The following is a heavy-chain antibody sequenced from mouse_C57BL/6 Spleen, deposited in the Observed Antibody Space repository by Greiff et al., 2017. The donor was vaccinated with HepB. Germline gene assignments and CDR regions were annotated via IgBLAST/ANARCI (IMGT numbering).Heavy chain of an antibody. CDR3: TVGAGRAMDY. CDR2: IRLKSDNYAT. V-gene: IGHV6-3*01. D-gene: IGHD3-1*01. J-gene: IGHJ4*01. Sequence: EVQLVESGGGLVQPGGSMKLSCVASGFTFSNYWMNWVRQSPEKGLEWVAQIRLKSDNYATHYAESVKGRFTISRDDSKSSVYLQMNNLRAEDTGIYYCTVGAGRAMDYWGQGTSVTVSS. CDR1: GFTFSNYW.